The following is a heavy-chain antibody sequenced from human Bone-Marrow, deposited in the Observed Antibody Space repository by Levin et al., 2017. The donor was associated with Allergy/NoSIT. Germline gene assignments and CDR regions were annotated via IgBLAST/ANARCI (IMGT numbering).Heavy chain of an antibody. CDR3: ARGALSLYYDFWSGYYTRIYDYGMDV. CDR2: INHSGST. CDR1: GGSFSGYY. J-gene: IGHJ6*02. D-gene: IGHD3-3*01. Sequence: PSETLSLTCAVYGGSFSGYYWSWIRQPPGKGLEWIGEINHSGSTNYNPSLKSRVTISVDTSKNQFSLKLSSVTAADTAVYYCARGALSLYYDFWSGYYTRIYDYGMDVWGQGTTVTVSS. V-gene: IGHV4-34*01.